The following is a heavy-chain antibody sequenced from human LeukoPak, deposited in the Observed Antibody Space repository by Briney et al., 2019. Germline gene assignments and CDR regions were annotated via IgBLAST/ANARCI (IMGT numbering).Heavy chain of an antibody. Sequence: ASVKVSCKASGYTFTSYYMHWVRQAPGQGLEWMGIINPSGGSTSYAQKFQGGVTMTRDTSTSTVYMELSSLRSEDTAVYYCARVMAVAGTFDYWGQGTLVTVSS. D-gene: IGHD6-19*01. J-gene: IGHJ4*02. CDR3: ARVMAVAGTFDY. CDR1: GYTFTSYY. CDR2: INPSGGST. V-gene: IGHV1-46*01.